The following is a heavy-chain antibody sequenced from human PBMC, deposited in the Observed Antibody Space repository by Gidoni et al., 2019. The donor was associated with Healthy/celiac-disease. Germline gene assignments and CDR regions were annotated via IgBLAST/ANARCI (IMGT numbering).Heavy chain of an antibody. Sequence: QVQLVQAGAEVKKPGASVKVSCKASGDTFTSYAMHWVRQAPGQRLEWMGWINAGNGNPNYSPKFQGRVTITRDTSASTAYMELSSLISEDTAVYYCASMLVPAATDYYYYMDVWGKGTTVTVSS. J-gene: IGHJ6*03. CDR2: INAGNGNP. CDR1: GDTFTSYA. D-gene: IGHD2-2*01. CDR3: ASMLVPAATDYYYYMDV. V-gene: IGHV1-3*01.